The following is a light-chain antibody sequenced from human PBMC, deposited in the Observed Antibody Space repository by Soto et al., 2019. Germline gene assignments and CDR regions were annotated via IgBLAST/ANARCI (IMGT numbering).Light chain of an antibody. V-gene: IGLV6-57*02. CDR3: QSYDGSNPDVV. Sequence: NFMLTQPLSVSESPGKTVTISCTGSSGSIATNYVQCYQQRPGSAPTTLLYEDTQRPSGVPERFSGSIDSSSNSASLTISGLKPEDEADYYCQSYDGSNPDVVFGGGTKLTVL. J-gene: IGLJ2*01. CDR2: EDT. CDR1: SGSIATNY.